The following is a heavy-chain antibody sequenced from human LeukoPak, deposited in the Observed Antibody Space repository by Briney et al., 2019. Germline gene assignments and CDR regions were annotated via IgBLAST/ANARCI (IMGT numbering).Heavy chain of an antibody. J-gene: IGHJ4*02. D-gene: IGHD3-22*01. CDR3: AKDYYYYDSSGYYYA. V-gene: IGHV3-23*01. CDR1: GFTFSSYA. CDR2: ISGSGENT. Sequence: GGSLRLSCAASGFTFSSYAMNWVRQAPGKGLEWVSAISGSGENTYYADSVKGRFTISRDSSKNTLYLQMNSLRAEDTAVYYCAKDYYYYDSSGYYYAWGQGTLVTVSS.